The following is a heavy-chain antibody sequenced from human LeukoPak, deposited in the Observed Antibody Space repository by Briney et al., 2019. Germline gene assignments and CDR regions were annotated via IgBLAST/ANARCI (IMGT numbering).Heavy chain of an antibody. V-gene: IGHV4-34*01. CDR3: ARRYSSSWYRAFDI. CDR1: GGSFSGYY. D-gene: IGHD6-13*01. CDR2: INHSGST. Sequence: NPSETLSLTRAVYGGSFSGYYWSWIRQPPGKGLEWIGEINHSGSTNYNPSLKSRVTISVDTSKNQFSLKLSSVTAADTAVYYCARRYSSSWYRAFDIWGQGTMVTVSS. J-gene: IGHJ3*02.